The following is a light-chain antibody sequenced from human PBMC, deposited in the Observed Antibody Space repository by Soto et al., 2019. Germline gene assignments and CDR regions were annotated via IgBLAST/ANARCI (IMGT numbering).Light chain of an antibody. CDR3: QQYNNWAYT. Sequence: EIVMTQSPATLSVSPGERATLSCRASQSVSSNLACYQQKPGQAPRLLIYGASTRATGIPARFSGSRSGTEFTLTISSLQSEDFAVYYCQQYNNWAYTFGQGTKLEIK. J-gene: IGKJ2*01. CDR2: GAS. V-gene: IGKV3-15*01. CDR1: QSVSSN.